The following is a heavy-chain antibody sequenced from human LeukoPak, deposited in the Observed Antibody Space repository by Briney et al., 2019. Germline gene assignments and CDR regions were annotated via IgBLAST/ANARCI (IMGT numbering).Heavy chain of an antibody. D-gene: IGHD1-1*01. CDR3: TTDRAGTTNVEAYYLDY. CDR1: GFTFSNAW. J-gene: IGHJ4*02. CDR2: IKSKTDGGTT. V-gene: IGHV3-15*01. Sequence: GGSLRLSCAASGFTFSNAWMSWVRQAPGKGLEWVGRIKSKTDGGTTDYAAPVKGRFTISRDDSKNTLYLQMNSLKTEDTAVYYCTTDRAGTTNVEAYYLDYWGQGTLVTVSS.